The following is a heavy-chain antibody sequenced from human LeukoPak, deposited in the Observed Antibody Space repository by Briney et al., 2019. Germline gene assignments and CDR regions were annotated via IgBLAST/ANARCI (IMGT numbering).Heavy chain of an antibody. CDR2: IIPIFGTA. D-gene: IGHD1-7*01. CDR3: ARGPHNWNYPANFDY. Sequence: SVKVSCKASGGTFSSYAISWVRQAPGQGLEWMGGIIPIFGTANYAQKFQGRVTITADESTSTAYMELSSLRSEDTAVYYCARGPHNWNYPANFDYWGQGTLVTVSS. CDR1: GGTFSSYA. J-gene: IGHJ4*02. V-gene: IGHV1-69*13.